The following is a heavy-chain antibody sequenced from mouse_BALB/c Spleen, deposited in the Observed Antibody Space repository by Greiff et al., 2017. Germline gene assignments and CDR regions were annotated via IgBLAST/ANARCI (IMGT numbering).Heavy chain of an antibody. CDR1: GYTFTSYW. V-gene: IGHV1-69*02. D-gene: IGHD3-2*01. J-gene: IGHJ3*01. CDR3: TRSGQLGPFAY. Sequence: VQLQQPGAELVRPGASVKLSCKASGYTFTSYWINWVKQRPGQGLEWIGNIYPSDSYTNYNQKFKDKATLTVDKSSSTAYMQLSSPTSEDSAVYYCTRSGQLGPFAYWGQGTLVTVSA. CDR2: IYPSDSYT.